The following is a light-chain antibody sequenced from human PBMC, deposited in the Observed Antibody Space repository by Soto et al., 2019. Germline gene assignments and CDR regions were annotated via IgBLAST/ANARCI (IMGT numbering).Light chain of an antibody. CDR3: SSYTILSTHV. CDR1: SSDVGGYNY. J-gene: IGLJ1*01. Sequence: QSVLTQPASVSGSPGQSITISCTGTSSDVGGYNYVSWYQQHPGKATKLMIYDASNRPSGVSNRFSGSKSGNTASLTISALQAEDEADYYCSSYTILSTHVFVTGTNVTVL. V-gene: IGLV2-14*01. CDR2: DAS.